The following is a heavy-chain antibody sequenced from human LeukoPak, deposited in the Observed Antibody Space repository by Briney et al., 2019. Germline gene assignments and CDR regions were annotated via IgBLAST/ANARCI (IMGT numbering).Heavy chain of an antibody. CDR1: GYSFTSYW. V-gene: IGHV5-51*01. J-gene: IGHJ6*02. D-gene: IGHD3-10*01. CDR3: GELFPLGSGGYGPPSYYYYYAMDV. Sequence: GESLKISCKGSGYSFTSYWIGWVRQMPGKGLEWMGIIYPGDSDIRYSPSFQGQVTVSADKSISTSYLQWSSLKASDTAMYYFGELFPLGSGGYGPPSYYYYYAMDVWGQGTAVTVSS. CDR2: IYPGDSDI.